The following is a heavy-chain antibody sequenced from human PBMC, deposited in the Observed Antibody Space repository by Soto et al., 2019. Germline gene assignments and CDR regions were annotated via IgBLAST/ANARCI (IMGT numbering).Heavy chain of an antibody. CDR1: GFTFSSYG. D-gene: IGHD4-17*01. CDR2: ISYDGSNK. Sequence: QVQLVESGGGVVQPGRSLRLSCAASGFTFSSYGMHWVRQAPGKGLEWVAVISYDGSNKYYADSVKGRFTISRDNSKNTLYLQMNSLRAEDTAVYYCALMTTLTSQDYWGQGTLVTVSS. V-gene: IGHV3-30*03. CDR3: ALMTTLTSQDY. J-gene: IGHJ4*02.